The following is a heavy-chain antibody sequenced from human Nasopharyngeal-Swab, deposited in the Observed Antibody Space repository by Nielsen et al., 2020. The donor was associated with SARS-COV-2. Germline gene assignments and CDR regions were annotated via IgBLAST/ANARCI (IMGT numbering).Heavy chain of an antibody. CDR2: IWYDGSNK. CDR3: ASSYYYDSSGYKALRSYYYYYGMDV. J-gene: IGHJ6*02. V-gene: IGHV3-33*01. Sequence: WLRQPPGKGLEWVAVIWYDGSNKYYADSVKGRFTISRDNSKNTLYLQMNSLRAEDTAVYYCASSYYYDSSGYKALRSYYYYYGMDVWGQGTTVTVSS. D-gene: IGHD3-22*01.